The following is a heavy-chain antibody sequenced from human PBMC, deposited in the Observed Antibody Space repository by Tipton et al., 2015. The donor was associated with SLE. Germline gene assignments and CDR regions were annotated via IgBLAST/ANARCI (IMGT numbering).Heavy chain of an antibody. V-gene: IGHV4-39*07. J-gene: IGHJ4*02. CDR1: GGSISSSSYY. Sequence: TLSLTCTVSGGSISSSSYYWGWIRQPPGKGLEWIGSIYFSGSANYNPSLKSRVTISLDTSKNQFSLKLSSVTAADTAVYYCARGSCSGGVCYIDYWGQGTLVTVSS. CDR2: IYFSGSA. CDR3: ARGSCSGGVCYIDY. D-gene: IGHD2-8*02.